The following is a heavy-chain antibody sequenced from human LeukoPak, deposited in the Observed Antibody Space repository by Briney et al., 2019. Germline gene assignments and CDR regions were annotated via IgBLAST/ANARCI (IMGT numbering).Heavy chain of an antibody. J-gene: IGHJ4*02. V-gene: IGHV1-2*02. D-gene: IGHD3-16*01. CDR2: INPNSGGT. CDR3: ARVESDYVWGSYFDY. CDR1: GYTFTGYY. Sequence: RASVKVSCKASGYTFTGYYMHWVRQAPGQGLEWMGWINPNSGGTNYAQKFQGRVTMTRDTSISTAYMGLSRLRSDDTAVYYCARVESDYVWGSYFDYWGQGTLVTVSS.